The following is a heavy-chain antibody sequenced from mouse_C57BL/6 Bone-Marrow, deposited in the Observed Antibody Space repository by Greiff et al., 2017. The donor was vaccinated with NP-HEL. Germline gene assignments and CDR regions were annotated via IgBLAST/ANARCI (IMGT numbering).Heavy chain of an antibody. CDR3: ARDIPDYYGSSYCYFDV. V-gene: IGHV5-4*01. CDR1: GFTFSSYA. J-gene: IGHJ1*03. CDR2: ISDGGSYT. Sequence: EVMLVESGGGLVKPGGSLKLSCAASGFTFSSYAMSWVRQTPEKRLEWVATISDGGSYTYYPDNVKGRFTISRDNAKNNLYLQMSHLKSEDTAMYYCARDIPDYYGSSYCYFDVWGTGTTVTVSS. D-gene: IGHD1-1*01.